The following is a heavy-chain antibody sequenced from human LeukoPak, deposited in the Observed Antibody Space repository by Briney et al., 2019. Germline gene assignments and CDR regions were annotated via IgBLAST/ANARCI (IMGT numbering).Heavy chain of an antibody. V-gene: IGHV3-74*01. CDR3: ARAARADCTSPTCHSWLAP. CDR1: GFTFSSYS. Sequence: GGSLRLSCAASGFTFSSYSMNWVRQAPGKGLVWVSRINSDGSTTTYADSVKGRFTISRDNAKNTLYLQMNSLRAEDTAVYYCARAARADCTSPTCHSWLAPWGQGTQVSVSS. CDR2: INSDGSTT. J-gene: IGHJ5*02. D-gene: IGHD2/OR15-2a*01.